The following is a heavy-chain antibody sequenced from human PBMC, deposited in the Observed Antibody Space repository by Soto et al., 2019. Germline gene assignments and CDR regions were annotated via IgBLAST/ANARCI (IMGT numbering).Heavy chain of an antibody. CDR3: ARDSMVRGFITSETYYYYYYGMDV. Sequence: QVQLVQSGAEVKKPGASVKVSCKASGYTFTSYVISWVRQAPGQGLEWMGWISAYNGTTTYAQKLQGRVTMTTDTSTSTAYMELRSLRSDDTAVYYCARDSMVRGFITSETYYYYYYGMDVWGQGTTVTVSS. J-gene: IGHJ6*02. CDR1: GYTFTSYV. CDR2: ISAYNGTT. V-gene: IGHV1-18*01. D-gene: IGHD3-10*01.